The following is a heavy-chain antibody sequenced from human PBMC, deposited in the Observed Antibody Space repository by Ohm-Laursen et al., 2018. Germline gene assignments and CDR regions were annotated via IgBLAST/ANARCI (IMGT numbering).Heavy chain of an antibody. Sequence: SVKVSCKASGYTFTSYGISWVRQAPGQGLEWMGWISACNGNTNYAQKLQGRVTMTTDTSTSTAYMELRSLRSDDTAVYYCAREDNSGDFFDYWGQGTLVTVSS. D-gene: IGHD3-10*01. CDR3: AREDNSGDFFDY. CDR2: ISACNGNT. J-gene: IGHJ4*02. CDR1: GYTFTSYG. V-gene: IGHV1-18*01.